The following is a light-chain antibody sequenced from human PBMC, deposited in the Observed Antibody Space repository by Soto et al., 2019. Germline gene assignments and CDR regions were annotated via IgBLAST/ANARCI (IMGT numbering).Light chain of an antibody. CDR1: SSDIGTYDY. Sequence: QSVLTQPASVSGSPGQSIAISCTGTSSDIGTYDYVSWYQQLPGKAPKLMIYEVSNRPSGVSNRFSGSKSGNTASLTISGLQAEDEADYYCSSYTSSSTLYVFGTGTKLTVL. J-gene: IGLJ1*01. CDR2: EVS. V-gene: IGLV2-14*01. CDR3: SSYTSSSTLYV.